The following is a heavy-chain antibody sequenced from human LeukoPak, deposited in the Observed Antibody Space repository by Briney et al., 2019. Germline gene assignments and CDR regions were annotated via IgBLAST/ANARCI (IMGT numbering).Heavy chain of an antibody. CDR1: GFTFGDYA. Sequence: GRSLRLSCTASGFTFGDYAMSWVRQAPGKGLEWVAFIRKKVHGGTTEYAASVKGRFTISRDDSKSIAYLQMNSLKTEDTAVYYCSRAPYSSGWSDYWGQGTLVTVSS. CDR2: IRKKVHGGTT. V-gene: IGHV3-49*04. CDR3: SRAPYSSGWSDY. D-gene: IGHD6-19*01. J-gene: IGHJ4*02.